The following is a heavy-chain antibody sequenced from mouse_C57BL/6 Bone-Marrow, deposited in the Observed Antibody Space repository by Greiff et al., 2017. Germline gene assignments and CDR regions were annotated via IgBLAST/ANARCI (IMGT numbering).Heavy chain of an antibody. Sequence: QVTLKVSGPGILQPSQTLSLTCSFSGFSLSTFGLGVGWIRQPSGKGLEWLAHIWWDDDNYYNPALKSRLTISKDTSKNQVFLKIANVDTADTATYYCARIGADGYYVFGYFDVWGTGTTVTVSS. V-gene: IGHV8-8*01. CDR1: GFSLSTFGLG. J-gene: IGHJ1*03. CDR2: IWWDDDN. CDR3: ARIGADGYYVFGYFDV. D-gene: IGHD2-3*01.